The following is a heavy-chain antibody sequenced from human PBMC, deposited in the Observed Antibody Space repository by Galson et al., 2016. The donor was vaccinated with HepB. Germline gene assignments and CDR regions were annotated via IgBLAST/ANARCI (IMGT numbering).Heavy chain of an antibody. CDR1: GCSINSGGHY. D-gene: IGHD6-25*01. J-gene: IGHJ4*02. V-gene: IGHV4-31*03. Sequence: TLSLTCTVSGCSINSGGHYWSWIRQLPGEGLEWIGFLYYRGSTYYKSSLKSRVNTSKDTSKNQFSMNLNAVPAADPAVYYCARGGGSLDYYFDYWGQGTPVTVSS. CDR2: LYYRGST. CDR3: ARGGGSLDYYFDY.